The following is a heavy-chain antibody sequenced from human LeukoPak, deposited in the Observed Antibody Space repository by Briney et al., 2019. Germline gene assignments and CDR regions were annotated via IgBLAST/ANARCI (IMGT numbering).Heavy chain of an antibody. D-gene: IGHD2-15*01. J-gene: IGHJ4*02. CDR1: GFTFSSYV. V-gene: IGHV3-30-3*01. CDR3: ARANWAGIEAPATDY. Sequence: GGSLRLCCAASGFTFSSYVMHWVRQAPGKGLGWVAVISYDGSNKYYADSVKGRFTLSRDNSKNTLYLQMNSLRAEDTAVYFCARANWAGIEAPATDYWGQGTLVTVSS. CDR2: ISYDGSNK.